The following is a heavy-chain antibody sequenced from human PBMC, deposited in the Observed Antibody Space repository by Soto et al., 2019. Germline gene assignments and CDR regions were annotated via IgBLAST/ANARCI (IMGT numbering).Heavy chain of an antibody. CDR3: AKDLAATSISYFDY. Sequence: LRLSCADSGFTFSTYAMSWVRQAPGKGLEWVSSMSGSGGRIDYADSVRGRFTISRDNSKNTLFLQMNNLRVEDTALYYCAKDLAATSISYFDYWGQGTLVTVSS. CDR2: MSGSGGRI. D-gene: IGHD6-6*01. J-gene: IGHJ4*02. CDR1: GFTFSTYA. V-gene: IGHV3-23*01.